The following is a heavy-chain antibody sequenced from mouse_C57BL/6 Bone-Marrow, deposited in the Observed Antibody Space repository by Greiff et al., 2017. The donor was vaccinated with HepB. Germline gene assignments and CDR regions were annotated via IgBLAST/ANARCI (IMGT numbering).Heavy chain of an antibody. D-gene: IGHD1-1*01. J-gene: IGHJ1*03. CDR1: GYTFTSYW. CDR2: IDPNSGGT. Sequence: QVHVKQPGAELVKPGASVKLSCKASGYTFTSYWMHWVKQRPGRGLEWIGRIDPNSGGTKYNEKFKSKATLTVDKPSSTAYMQLSSLTSEDSAVYYCARGITTVVSWYFDVWGTGTTVTVSS. V-gene: IGHV1-72*01. CDR3: ARGITTVVSWYFDV.